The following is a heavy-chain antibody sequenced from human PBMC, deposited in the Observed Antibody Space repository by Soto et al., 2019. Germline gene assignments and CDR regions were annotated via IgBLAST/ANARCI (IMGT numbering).Heavy chain of an antibody. V-gene: IGHV3-74*01. CDR2: ASPDGSST. Sequence: LRLSCAASGFTFSNFWVHWVRQAPGKGLVWVSRASPDGSSTSYADSVKGRFTISRDNAKNMLYMEMNSLRAEDTAVYYCASHGSGDYFWFDPWGQGXLVTVHS. D-gene: IGHD4-17*01. J-gene: IGHJ5*02. CDR3: ASHGSGDYFWFDP. CDR1: GFTFSNFW.